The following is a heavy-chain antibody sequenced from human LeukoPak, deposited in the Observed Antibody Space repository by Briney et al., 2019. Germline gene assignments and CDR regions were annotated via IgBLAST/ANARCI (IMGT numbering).Heavy chain of an antibody. CDR1: GFTFSSYA. J-gene: IGHJ3*02. CDR3: VKRGYCTTASCTYAFDI. D-gene: IGHD2-2*01. V-gene: IGHV3-23*01. Sequence: GGSLRLSCAASGFTFSSYAVNWVRQAPGKGLEWVSLITATGGSTYYADSVKGRFTISRDNSKNTLYLQMNSLRAEDTALYYCVKRGYCTTASCTYAFDIWGQGTMVTVSS. CDR2: ITATGGST.